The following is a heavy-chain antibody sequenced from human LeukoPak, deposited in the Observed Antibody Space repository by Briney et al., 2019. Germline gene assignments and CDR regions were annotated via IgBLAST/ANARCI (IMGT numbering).Heavy chain of an antibody. CDR1: GDSLSSGSYY. J-gene: IGHJ2*01. CDR2: VYHNGNT. Sequence: SETLSLTCTVSGDSLSSGSYYWTWIRQPPGKDLEWIGYVYHNGNTNYNPSLKSRVTMSVDRSKNQFSLQLSFVTAADTAVYYCARGGGDSLYWYFDLWGRGTLVTVSS. V-gene: IGHV4-30-2*01. D-gene: IGHD2-21*01. CDR3: ARGGGDSLYWYFDL.